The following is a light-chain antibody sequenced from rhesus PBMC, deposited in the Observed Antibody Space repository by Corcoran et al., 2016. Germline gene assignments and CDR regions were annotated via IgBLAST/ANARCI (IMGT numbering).Light chain of an antibody. CDR1: QSVSSS. CDR3: QQYSNGPLT. CDR2: GAS. J-gene: IGKJ4*01. Sequence: EIVMTQSPATLSLSPGERATLSCRASQSVSSSVAWYQQKPGQAPRLLIYGASSKATGIPDRFSGSGCGTEVTLTISSMEPEDFAVYYCQQYSNGPLTFGGGTKVEIK. V-gene: IGKV3-42*03.